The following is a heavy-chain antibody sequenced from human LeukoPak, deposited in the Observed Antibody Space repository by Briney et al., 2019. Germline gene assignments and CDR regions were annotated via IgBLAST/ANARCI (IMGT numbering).Heavy chain of an antibody. J-gene: IGHJ5*02. D-gene: IGHD6-19*01. CDR1: GFTFSSYG. V-gene: IGHV3-33*01. CDR3: ARDRYSSGWYDTNWFDP. Sequence: PGGSLRLSCAASGFTFSSYGMHWVRQAPGKGLEWVAVIWYDGSNKYYADSVKGRFTISRDNSKNTLYLQMNSLRAEDTAVYSCARDRYSSGWYDTNWFDPWGQGTLVTVSS. CDR2: IWYDGSNK.